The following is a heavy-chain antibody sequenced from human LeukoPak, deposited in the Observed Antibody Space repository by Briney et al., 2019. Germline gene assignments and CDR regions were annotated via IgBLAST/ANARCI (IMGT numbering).Heavy chain of an antibody. CDR1: GYTFSDYY. V-gene: IGHV1-2*02. D-gene: IGHD3-9*01. CDR2: VNLDSGVT. J-gene: IGHJ2*01. Sequence: ASVRVSCKASGYTFSDYYMHWVRQAPGRGLEWMGCVNLDSGVTDYAQKFQGRITMTRDTSISTAYMDLSSPKSDDTGIYFCAREPIRVFDYFDLWGRGTLVTVSS. CDR3: AREPIRVFDYFDL.